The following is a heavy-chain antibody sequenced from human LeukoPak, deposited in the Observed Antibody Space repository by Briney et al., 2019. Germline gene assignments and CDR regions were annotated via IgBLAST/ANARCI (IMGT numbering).Heavy chain of an antibody. D-gene: IGHD6-19*01. CDR2: IWYDGSNK. CDR3: AKAVEGAFDY. V-gene: IGHV3-33*06. Sequence: GGSLRLSCAASGFTFSSYGMHWVRQAPGKGLEGVAVIWYDGSNKYYADSVKGRFTISRDNSKNTLYLQMNSLRAEDTAVYYCAKAVEGAFDYWGQGTLVTVSS. CDR1: GFTFSSYG. J-gene: IGHJ4*02.